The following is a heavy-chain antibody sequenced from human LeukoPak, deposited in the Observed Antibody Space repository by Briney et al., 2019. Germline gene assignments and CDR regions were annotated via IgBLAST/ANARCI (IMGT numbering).Heavy chain of an antibody. D-gene: IGHD6-6*01. V-gene: IGHV3-30*18. Sequence: GRSLRLSCAASGFTFSSYGMHWVRQAPGKGLEWVAVISYDGSNKYYADSVKGRFTISRDNSKSTLYLQMNSLRAEDTAVYYCAKQYRRRIADYYFDYWGQGTLVTVSS. J-gene: IGHJ4*02. CDR2: ISYDGSNK. CDR1: GFTFSSYG. CDR3: AKQYRRRIADYYFDY.